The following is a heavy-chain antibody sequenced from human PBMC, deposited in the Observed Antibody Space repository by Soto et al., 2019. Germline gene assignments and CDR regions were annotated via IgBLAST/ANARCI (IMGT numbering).Heavy chain of an antibody. D-gene: IGHD1-1*01. CDR3: APANWSHHYFDP. CDR2: INHSGST. J-gene: IGHJ5*02. V-gene: IGHV4-34*08. Sequence: ILSLRYTVEEGNCIGHDWSWLRKTPGKGLEWIGEINHSGSTNYNPSLKSRVTISVDTSKNQFSLKVTSVTAADTAVYYCAPANWSHHYFDPPGQATLVTV. CDR1: EGNCIGHD.